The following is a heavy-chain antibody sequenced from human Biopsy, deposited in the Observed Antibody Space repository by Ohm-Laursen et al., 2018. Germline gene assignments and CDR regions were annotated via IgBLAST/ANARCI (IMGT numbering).Heavy chain of an antibody. J-gene: IGHJ4*02. CDR2: ISYSGNT. D-gene: IGHD6-19*01. Sequence: TLSLTCTVSSGSISSYYWSWIRQPPGKGLEWIGYISYSGNTNYNPSLKSRVTMSVDTSKNQFSLKVSSVTAADTAIYYCATTTMDTSGWYGNYFDSWGQGALVTVSS. CDR1: SGSISSYY. CDR3: ATTTMDTSGWYGNYFDS. V-gene: IGHV4-59*08.